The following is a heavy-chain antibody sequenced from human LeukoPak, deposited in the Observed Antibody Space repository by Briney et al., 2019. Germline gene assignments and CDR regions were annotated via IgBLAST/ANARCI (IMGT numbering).Heavy chain of an antibody. V-gene: IGHV1-8*01. CDR3: ARIPIAVAGVSYYYYMDV. J-gene: IGHJ6*03. Sequence: GASVKVSCKAFGYTFTSYDINWVRQATGQGLEWMGWMNPNSGNTGYAQKFQGRVTMTRNTSISTAYMELSSLRSEDTAVYYCARIPIAVAGVSYYYYMDVWGKGTTVTVSS. D-gene: IGHD6-19*01. CDR2: MNPNSGNT. CDR1: GYTFTSYD.